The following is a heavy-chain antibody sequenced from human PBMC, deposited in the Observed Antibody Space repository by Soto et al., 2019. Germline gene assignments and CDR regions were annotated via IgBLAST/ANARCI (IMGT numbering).Heavy chain of an antibody. J-gene: IGHJ4*02. CDR1: GGSFSGYY. D-gene: IGHD2-2*01. Sequence: SETLSLTCAVYGGSFSGYYWSWIRQPPGKGLEWIGEINHSGSTNYNPSLKSRVTISVDTSKNQFSLKLSSVTAADTAVYYCARGAVVVPAAAGYDYWGQGTLVTVSS. CDR2: INHSGST. V-gene: IGHV4-34*01. CDR3: ARGAVVVPAAAGYDY.